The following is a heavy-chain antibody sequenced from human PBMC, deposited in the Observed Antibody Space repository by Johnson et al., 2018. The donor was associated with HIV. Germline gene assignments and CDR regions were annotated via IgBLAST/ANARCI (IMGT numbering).Heavy chain of an antibody. D-gene: IGHD6-19*01. V-gene: IGHV3-30*18. CDR1: GFTFSAYG. Sequence: VQLVESGGGVVQPGRSLRLSCAASGFTFSAYGIHWVRQAPGKGLEWVTFISYDGNNKYYADSVKGRFTISRDNSKNTLYLQMNSLRAEDTAVYYCAKVNRMEQWLAGGGAFDIWGQGTMVTVSS. J-gene: IGHJ3*02. CDR2: ISYDGNNK. CDR3: AKVNRMEQWLAGGGAFDI.